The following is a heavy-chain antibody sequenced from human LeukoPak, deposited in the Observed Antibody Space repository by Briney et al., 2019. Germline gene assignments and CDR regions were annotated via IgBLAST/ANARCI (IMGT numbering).Heavy chain of an antibody. Sequence: SETLSLTCAVYGGPFSGYYWSWIRQPPGKGLEWIGEINHSGSTNYNPSLKSRVTISVDTSKNQFSLKLSSVTAADTAVYYCARGGRRSSSSYYWGQGTLVTVSS. CDR3: ARGGRRSSSSYY. D-gene: IGHD6-13*01. J-gene: IGHJ4*02. V-gene: IGHV4-34*01. CDR2: INHSGST. CDR1: GGPFSGYY.